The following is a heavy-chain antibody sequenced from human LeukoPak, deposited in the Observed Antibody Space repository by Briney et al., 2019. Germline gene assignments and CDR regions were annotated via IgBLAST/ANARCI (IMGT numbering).Heavy chain of an antibody. CDR1: GGSISSYY. D-gene: IGHD3-22*01. Sequence: SETLPLTCTVSGGSISSYYWSWIRQPPGKGLEWIGYIYYSGSTNYNPSLKSRVTISVDTSKNQFSLKLSSVTAADTAVYYCARSYDSANWFDPWGQGTLVTVSS. J-gene: IGHJ5*02. V-gene: IGHV4-59*01. CDR3: ARSYDSANWFDP. CDR2: IYYSGST.